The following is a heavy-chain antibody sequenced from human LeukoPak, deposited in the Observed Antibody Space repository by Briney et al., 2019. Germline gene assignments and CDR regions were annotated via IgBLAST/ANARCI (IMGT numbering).Heavy chain of an antibody. J-gene: IGHJ3*02. CDR1: GFTFSDYY. CDR3: ASPGPNHAFDI. V-gene: IGHV3-11*01. Sequence: GGSLRLSCAASGFTFSDYYMSWIRQAPGKGLEWVSYISSSGSTIYYADSVKGRFTISRDNAKNSLHLQMNSLRAEDTAVYYCASPGPNHAFDIWGQGTMVTVSS. CDR2: ISSSGSTI.